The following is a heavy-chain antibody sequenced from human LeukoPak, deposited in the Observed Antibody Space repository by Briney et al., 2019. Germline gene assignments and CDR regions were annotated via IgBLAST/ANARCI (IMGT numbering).Heavy chain of an antibody. CDR2: ISSSGST. CDR3: ARGPYSYDSSGAFDI. V-gene: IGHV4-4*07. CDR1: GGSISSNF. D-gene: IGHD3-22*01. J-gene: IGHJ3*02. Sequence: SETLSLTCTVSGGSISSNFWSWIRQPAGKGLEWIGRISSSGSTNYNPSLKSRVTISVDTSKNQFSLKLSSVTAADTAVYFCARGPYSYDSSGAFDIWGQGTMVTVSS.